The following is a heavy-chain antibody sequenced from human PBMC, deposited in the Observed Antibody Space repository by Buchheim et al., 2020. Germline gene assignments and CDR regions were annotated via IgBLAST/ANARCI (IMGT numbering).Heavy chain of an antibody. D-gene: IGHD3-10*01. V-gene: IGHV3-30*18. CDR1: GFTFSSYG. J-gene: IGHJ6*02. CDR2: ISYDGSNK. CDR3: AKVSGSLYYYGMDV. Sequence: QVQLVESGGGVVQPGRSLRLSCAASGFTFSSYGMHWVRQAPGKGLEWVAVISYDGSNKYYADSVKGRFTLSRDNSKNTLYLQMNSLRAEDTAVYYCAKVSGSLYYYGMDVWGQGTT.